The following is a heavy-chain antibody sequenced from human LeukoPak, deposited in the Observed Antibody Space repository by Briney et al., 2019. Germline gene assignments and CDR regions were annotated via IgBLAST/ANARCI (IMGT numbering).Heavy chain of an antibody. J-gene: IGHJ4*02. CDR2: ISGSGGST. CDR3: AKDQDDYYGSGPKAYFDY. V-gene: IGHV3-23*01. D-gene: IGHD3-10*01. CDR1: GFTFSSYG. Sequence: LAGGSLRLSCAASGFTFSSYGMSWVRQAPGKGLEWVSAISGSGGSTYYADSVKGRFTISRDNSKNTLYLQMSSLRAEDTAVYYCAKDQDDYYGSGPKAYFDYWGQGTLVTVSS.